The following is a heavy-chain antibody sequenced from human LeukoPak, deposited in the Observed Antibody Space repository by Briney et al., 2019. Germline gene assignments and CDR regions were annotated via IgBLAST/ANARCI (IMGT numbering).Heavy chain of an antibody. J-gene: IGHJ4*02. CDR2: IYYTGST. CDR1: GGSINSLY. V-gene: IGHV4-59*08. CDR3: ARHRAYSSASPFDY. D-gene: IGHD6-6*01. Sequence: PSKTLSLTCSVSGGSINSLYRSWIRQPPGKGLEWIGYIYYTGSTNYNPSLKSRVTMFVDLSKNQFSVRLSSVTAADTAVYYCARHRAYSSASPFDYWGQGTLVTVSS.